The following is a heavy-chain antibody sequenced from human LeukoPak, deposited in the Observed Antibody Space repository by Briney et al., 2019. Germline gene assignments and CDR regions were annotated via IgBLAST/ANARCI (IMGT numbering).Heavy chain of an antibody. CDR3: ALGGSSDLEWLVDYFDH. CDR2: INPNTGGT. D-gene: IGHD3-3*01. Sequence: GASVKVSCKTSGHTFSGYFIHWIRQAPGQGLEWMGRINPNTGGTNYAQKFQGRVTMTSDSSIRSAYMDLSRLSLDDSAVYYCALGGSSDLEWLVDYFDHWGQGSLVLVSS. J-gene: IGHJ4*02. V-gene: IGHV1-2*06. CDR1: GHTFSGYF.